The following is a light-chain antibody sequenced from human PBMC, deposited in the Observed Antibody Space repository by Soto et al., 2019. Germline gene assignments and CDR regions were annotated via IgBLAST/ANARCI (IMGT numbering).Light chain of an antibody. V-gene: IGLV8-61*01. CDR1: SGSVSASYY. CDR3: ALYVASGSWV. Sequence: QAVVTQEPSFSVSPGGTVTLTCGLHSGSVSASYYPSWHQQTPGQAPRTLICSTSARSPGVPXRFXGSIXXNKAXLXXTGAQAEDESDYYCALYVASGSWVFGGGTKLTVL. J-gene: IGLJ3*02. CDR2: STS.